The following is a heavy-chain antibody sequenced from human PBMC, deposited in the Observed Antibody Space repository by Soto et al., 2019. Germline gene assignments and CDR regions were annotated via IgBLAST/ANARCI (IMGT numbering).Heavy chain of an antibody. D-gene: IGHD2-15*01. CDR1: GGSISSGAYY. J-gene: IGHJ4*02. CDR2: IYYSGST. Sequence: QVQLQESGPGLVKPSQTLSLTCTVSGGSISSGAYYWSWIRQHPGKGLEWIGYIYYSGSTYYNPSPTRRVTMSVSTSKNHFSLKLSSVSAADTAVYYCARGWDKCSGGSCYSFDYWGQGTLVTVSS. CDR3: ARGWDKCSGGSCYSFDY. V-gene: IGHV4-31*03.